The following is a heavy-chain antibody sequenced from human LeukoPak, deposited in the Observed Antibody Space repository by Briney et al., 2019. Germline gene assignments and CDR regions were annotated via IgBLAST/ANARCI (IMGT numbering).Heavy chain of an antibody. CDR1: GFTFSDYA. Sequence: GGSLRLSCVGSGFTFSDYAMAWVRQAPGKGLEWVLGITSSGSATYYGDSVKGRFTISRDNSNDTLYLQMNSPRAEDTAMYYCAKDDDSSDYHDWYFDLWGRGALISVSS. V-gene: IGHV3-23*01. D-gene: IGHD3-22*01. J-gene: IGHJ2*01. CDR2: ITSSGSAT. CDR3: AKDDDSSDYHDWYFDL.